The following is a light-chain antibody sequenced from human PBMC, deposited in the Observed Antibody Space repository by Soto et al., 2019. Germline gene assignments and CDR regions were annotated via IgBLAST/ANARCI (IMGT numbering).Light chain of an antibody. CDR2: EVS. Sequence: QSALTQPPSASGSPGQSVTISCTGTSSDVGGYPYVSWYQQHPSKAPELMTYEVSKRPSGATDRFSGYKSGNTAALTVAGLQAEDQADYYCSSQAGSNHYVFGTGTKLTVL. J-gene: IGLJ1*01. CDR1: SSDVGGYPY. V-gene: IGLV2-8*01. CDR3: SSQAGSNHYV.